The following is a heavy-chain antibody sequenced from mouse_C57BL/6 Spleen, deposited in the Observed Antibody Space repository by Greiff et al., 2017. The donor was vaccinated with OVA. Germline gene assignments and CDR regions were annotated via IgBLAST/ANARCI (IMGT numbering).Heavy chain of an antibody. J-gene: IGHJ2*01. Sequence: DVKLVESGGGLVKPGGSLKLSCAASGFTFSDYGMHWVRQAPEKGLEWVAYISSGSSTIYYADTVKGRFTISRDNAKNTLFLQMTSLRSEDTAMYYCARKELGQDFDYWGQGTTLTVSS. CDR3: ARKELGQDFDY. CDR1: GFTFSDYG. CDR2: ISSGSSTI. D-gene: IGHD3-3*01. V-gene: IGHV5-17*01.